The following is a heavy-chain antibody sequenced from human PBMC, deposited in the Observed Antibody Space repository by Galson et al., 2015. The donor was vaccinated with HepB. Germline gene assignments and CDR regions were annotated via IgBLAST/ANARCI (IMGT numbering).Heavy chain of an antibody. CDR1: GFTFSDYY. D-gene: IGHD3-22*01. CDR3: ARVQYTGNTKTYYYDSSGTHYFDY. Sequence: LRLSCAASGFTFSDYYMSWIRQAPGKGLEWVSYISSSSSYTNYADSVKGRFTISRDNAKNSLYLQMNSLRAEDTAVYYCARVQYTGNTKTYYYDSSGTHYFDYWGQGTLVTVSS. CDR2: ISSSSSYT. J-gene: IGHJ4*02. V-gene: IGHV3-11*05.